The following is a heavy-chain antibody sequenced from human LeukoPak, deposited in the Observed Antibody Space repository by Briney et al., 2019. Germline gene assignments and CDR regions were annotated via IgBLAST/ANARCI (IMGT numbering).Heavy chain of an antibody. CDR2: INHSGSS. Sequence: TSETLSLTCAVYGESLRGYYWRWIRQPRGKGLEWIGEINHSGSSNYNPSLKSRVTISVDTFKNPFLLKMRYVDAADPAWYYLVRVPTVTTPYYSDYWGQGTLVTVSS. V-gene: IGHV4-34*01. J-gene: IGHJ4*02. CDR3: VRVPTVTTPYYSDY. CDR1: GESLRGYY. D-gene: IGHD4-11*01.